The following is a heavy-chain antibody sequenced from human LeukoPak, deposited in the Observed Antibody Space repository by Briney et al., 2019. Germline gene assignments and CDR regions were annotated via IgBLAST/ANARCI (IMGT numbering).Heavy chain of an antibody. CDR2: INTNTGNP. CDR3: ARPGQLGEYTPYYFDY. CDR1: GYTFTSYA. D-gene: IGHD7-27*01. Sequence: ASVKVSCKASGYTFTSYAMNWVRQAPGQGLEWMGWINTNTGNPTYAQGFTGRFVFSLDTSVSTAYLQISSLKAEDTAMYYCARPGQLGEYTPYYFDYWGQGTLVTVSS. V-gene: IGHV7-4-1*02. J-gene: IGHJ4*02.